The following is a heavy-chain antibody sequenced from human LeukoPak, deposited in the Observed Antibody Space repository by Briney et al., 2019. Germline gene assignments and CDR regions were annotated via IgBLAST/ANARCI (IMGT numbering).Heavy chain of an antibody. CDR3: ARSLHQLLPLQDYYYGMDV. D-gene: IGHD2-2*01. CDR2: IIPILGIA. J-gene: IGHJ6*02. V-gene: IGHV1-69*10. CDR1: GGTFSSYA. Sequence: EASVKVSCKASGGTFSSYAISWVRQAPGQGPEWMGGIIPILGIANYAQKFQGRVTITADKSTSTAYMELSSLRSEDTAVYYCARSLHQLLPLQDYYYGMDVWGQGTTVTVSS.